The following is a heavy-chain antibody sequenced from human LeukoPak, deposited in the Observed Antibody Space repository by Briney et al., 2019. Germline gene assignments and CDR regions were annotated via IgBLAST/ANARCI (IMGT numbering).Heavy chain of an antibody. CDR3: AKDGSLRLGELSLEFDY. D-gene: IGHD3-16*02. CDR2: ISYDGSNK. V-gene: IGHV3-30*18. Sequence: GGSLRLSCAASGFTFSSYGMHWVRQAPGKGLEWVAVISYDGSNKYYADSVKGRFTISRDNSKNTLYLQMNSLRAEDTAVYYCAKDGSLRLGELSLEFDYWGQGTLVTVSS. J-gene: IGHJ4*02. CDR1: GFTFSSYG.